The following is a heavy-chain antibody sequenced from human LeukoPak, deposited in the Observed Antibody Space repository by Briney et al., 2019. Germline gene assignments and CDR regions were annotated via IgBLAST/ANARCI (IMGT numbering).Heavy chain of an antibody. J-gene: IGHJ5*02. V-gene: IGHV1-46*01. D-gene: IGHD2-21*02. CDR1: RYTFTSYY. Sequence: GASVKVSCKASRYTFTSYYIHWVRQAPGQGLEWMGIINPSIGSTIYSQKFQGRVTITADKSTSTVYMDLSSLRSEDTAVYYCARTDCGGDCYSSRGWFDPWGQGTLVTVSS. CDR3: ARTDCGGDCYSSRGWFDP. CDR2: INPSIGST.